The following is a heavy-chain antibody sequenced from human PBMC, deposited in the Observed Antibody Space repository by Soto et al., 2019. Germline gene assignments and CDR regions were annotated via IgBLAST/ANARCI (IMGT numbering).Heavy chain of an antibody. CDR2: MNPNSGNT. D-gene: IGHD3-3*01. CDR1: GYTFTSYD. CDR3: ARAGYYDFWSGSSYYYGMDV. Sequence: ASVKVSCKASGYTFTSYDINWVRQATGQGLEWMGWMNPNSGNTGYAQKFQGRVTMTRNTSISTAYMELSSLRSEDTAVYYCARAGYYDFWSGSSYYYGMDVRGQGTTVTVSS. V-gene: IGHV1-8*01. J-gene: IGHJ6*02.